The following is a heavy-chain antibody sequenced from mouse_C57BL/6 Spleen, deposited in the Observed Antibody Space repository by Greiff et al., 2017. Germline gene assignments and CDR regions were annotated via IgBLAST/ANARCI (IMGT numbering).Heavy chain of an antibody. D-gene: IGHD2-1*01. CDR3: ARSYIYYGNYVPFDY. J-gene: IGHJ2*01. Sequence: QVQLQQSGPELVKPGASVKISCKASGYAFSSSLMNWVKQRPGKGLEWIGRIYPGDGDTNYNGKFKGKATLTADKSSSTAYMQLSSLTSEDSAVYFCARSYIYYGNYVPFDYWGQGTTLTVSS. CDR1: GYAFSSSL. CDR2: IYPGDGDT. V-gene: IGHV1-82*01.